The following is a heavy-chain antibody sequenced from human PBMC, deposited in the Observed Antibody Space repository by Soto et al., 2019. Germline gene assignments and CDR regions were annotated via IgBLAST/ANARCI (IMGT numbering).Heavy chain of an antibody. V-gene: IGHV4-61*01. CDR2: ISYSGST. J-gene: IGHJ5*02. Sequence: QVQVQESGPGLVKPSETLSLTCSVSGGSVRSGSYYWSWIRQPPGKGLQWIGYISYSGSTNYNPSLKSRVTISLDTSKNQFSLKLSSVTAADTAVYYCASLYCSRSSCYVNPWGQGTLVTVSS. CDR1: GGSVRSGSYY. D-gene: IGHD2-2*01. CDR3: ASLYCSRSSCYVNP.